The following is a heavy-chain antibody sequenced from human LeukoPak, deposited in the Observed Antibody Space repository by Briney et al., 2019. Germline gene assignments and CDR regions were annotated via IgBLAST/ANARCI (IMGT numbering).Heavy chain of an antibody. D-gene: IGHD2-21*02. CDR2: SSYSGST. CDR1: GGSISSNYLYY. Sequence: SETLSLTCTVSGGSISSNYLYYLGWVREPPLKGLECIGSSSYSGSTHYNPSLKSRVTISVDTSKNQFSLELRAVTAADTAVYYCARQMPSVCDFSDCYPYLFDLWGQGTLVTVSS. CDR3: ARQMPSVCDFSDCYPYLFDL. V-gene: IGHV4-39*01. J-gene: IGHJ4*02.